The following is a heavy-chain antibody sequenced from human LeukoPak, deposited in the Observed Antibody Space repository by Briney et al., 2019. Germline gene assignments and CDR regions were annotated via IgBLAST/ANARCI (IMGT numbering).Heavy chain of an antibody. V-gene: IGHV1-46*01. CDR1: GYTFIHYY. CDR3: ARNSFGVRGFDH. CDR2: VDPSGDIA. D-gene: IGHD3-10*01. Sequence: ASVKVSCKTSGYTFIHYYMHWVRQASGEGFEWMGIVDPSGDIATYAQKFQGRVTLTTDTSTSTFYMELSSLRSEDTAIYYCARNSFGVRGFDHWGQGTPVTVSS. J-gene: IGHJ4*02.